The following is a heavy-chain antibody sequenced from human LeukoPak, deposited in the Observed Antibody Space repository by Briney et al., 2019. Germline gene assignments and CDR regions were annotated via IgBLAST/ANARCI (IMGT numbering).Heavy chain of an antibody. D-gene: IGHD3-22*01. CDR3: AKFDSSGAFDI. J-gene: IGHJ3*02. CDR2: ISWNSGSI. Sequence: GGSLGLSCAASGFTFDDYAMHWVRQAPGKGLEWVSGISWNSGSIGYADSVKGRFTISRDNAKNSLYLQMNSLRAEDMALYYCAKFDSSGAFDIWGQGTMVTVSS. V-gene: IGHV3-9*03. CDR1: GFTFDDYA.